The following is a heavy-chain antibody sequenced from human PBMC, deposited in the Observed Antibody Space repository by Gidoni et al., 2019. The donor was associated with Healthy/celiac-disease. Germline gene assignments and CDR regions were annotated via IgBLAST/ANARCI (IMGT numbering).Heavy chain of an antibody. CDR1: GFTFSSYA. V-gene: IGHV3-23*01. J-gene: IGHJ4*02. CDR3: AKQWLVRYIDY. D-gene: IGHD6-19*01. CDR2: ISGSGSST. Sequence: EVQLLDSGGGLVQHGGSLRLPCASSGFTFSSYAMCWVRQAPGTGLEWVSAISGSGSSTYYADSVKGRFTISRDNPKNTLYLQMNSLRAEDTAVYYCAKQWLVRYIDYWGQGTLVTVSS.